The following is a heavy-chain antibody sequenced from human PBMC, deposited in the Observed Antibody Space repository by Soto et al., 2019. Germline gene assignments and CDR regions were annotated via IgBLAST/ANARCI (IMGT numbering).Heavy chain of an antibody. Sequence: QVQLVQSGAEVKKPGASVKVSCKASGYTFTSYGISWVRQAPGQGLEWMGWISAYNGNTNYAQKLQGRVTLTTVTATSTASMELRSLRSDDTAVYYCARDLYSSRGVHHYYGMDVWGQGTTVTVSS. CDR1: GYTFTSYG. D-gene: IGHD6-13*01. CDR3: ARDLYSSRGVHHYYGMDV. CDR2: ISAYNGNT. V-gene: IGHV1-18*01. J-gene: IGHJ6*02.